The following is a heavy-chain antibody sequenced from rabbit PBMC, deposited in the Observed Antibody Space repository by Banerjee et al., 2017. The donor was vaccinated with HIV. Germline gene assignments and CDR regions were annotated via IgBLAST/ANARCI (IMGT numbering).Heavy chain of an antibody. J-gene: IGHJ4*01. Sequence: QSLEESGGDLVKPEGSLTLTCTASGFSFSSRYYMCWVRQAPGKGLEWIACIYADSSGSTYYARWAKGRFTISKTSWTTVTLQMTSLTAADTATYFCARDLAGVIGWNFNLWGPGTLVTVS. CDR3: ARDLAGVIGWNFNL. V-gene: IGHV1S40*01. D-gene: IGHD4-1*01. CDR1: GFSFSSRYY. CDR2: IYADSSGST.